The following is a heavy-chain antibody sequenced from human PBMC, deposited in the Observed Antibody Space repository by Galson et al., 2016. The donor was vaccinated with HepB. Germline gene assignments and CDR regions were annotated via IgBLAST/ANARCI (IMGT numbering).Heavy chain of an antibody. D-gene: IGHD3-10*01. CDR3: ALDSGGDAFDI. CDR1: GGTFSSYA. CDR2: IIPMFGRA. V-gene: IGHV1-69*13. Sequence: SVKVSCKASGGTFSSYAINWVRQAPGQGLEWMGGIIPMFGRANNAQKFQGRVTLTADESTTTAYMELSSLRSEDTAVFYCALDSGGDAFDIWGQGTIVTVSS. J-gene: IGHJ3*02.